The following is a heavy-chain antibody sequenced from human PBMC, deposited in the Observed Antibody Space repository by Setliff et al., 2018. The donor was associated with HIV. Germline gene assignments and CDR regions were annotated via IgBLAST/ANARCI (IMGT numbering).Heavy chain of an antibody. V-gene: IGHV4-39*07. CDR3: ACRYYDLWSNYYTGIPY. D-gene: IGHD3-3*01. CDR1: GGSISTSNCY. J-gene: IGHJ4*02. CDR2: VDYTGST. Sequence: SETLSLTCTVSGGSISTSNCYWGWVRQPPGKGLEWVGNVDYTGSTYYNPSLKSRVTISVDTSKNQFSLKLTSMTAADTSVYYCACRYYDLWSNYYTGIPYWGQGTLVTVSS.